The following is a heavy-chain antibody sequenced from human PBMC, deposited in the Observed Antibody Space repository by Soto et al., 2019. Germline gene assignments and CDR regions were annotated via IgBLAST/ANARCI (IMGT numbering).Heavy chain of an antibody. J-gene: IGHJ3*02. CDR3: ARDLGGGFDI. CDR1: GYTFTSYA. D-gene: IGHD3-16*01. CDR2: INAGNGNT. Sequence: ASVKVSCKASGYTFTSYAMHWVRQAPGQRLEWMGWINAGNGNTKYSPKFQGRVTITRDTSASTAYMELSSLRSEDTAVYYCARDLGGGFDIWGQGTMVTVSS. V-gene: IGHV1-3*01.